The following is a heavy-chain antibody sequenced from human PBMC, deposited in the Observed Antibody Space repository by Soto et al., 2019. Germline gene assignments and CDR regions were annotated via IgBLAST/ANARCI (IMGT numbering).Heavy chain of an antibody. V-gene: IGHV3-30*18. D-gene: IGHD5-18*01. CDR3: AKDRGYSYGYSFYYYYYGMDV. CDR1: GFTFSSYG. J-gene: IGHJ6*02. Sequence: PGGSLRLSCAASGFTFSSYGMHWVRQAPGKGLEWVAVISYDGSNKYYADSVKGRFTISRDNSKNTLHLQMNSLRAEDTAVYYCAKDRGYSYGYSFYYYYYGMDVWGQGTTVTVSS. CDR2: ISYDGSNK.